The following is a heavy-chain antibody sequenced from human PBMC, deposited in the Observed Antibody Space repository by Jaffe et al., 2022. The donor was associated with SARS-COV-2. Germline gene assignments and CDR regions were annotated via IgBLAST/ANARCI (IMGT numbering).Heavy chain of an antibody. CDR3: AKDGYHLNFDY. J-gene: IGHJ4*02. CDR1: GGSIGSGSQY. V-gene: IGHV4-61*02. Sequence: QVQLQESGPGLVKPSQSLSLTCTVSGGSIGSGSQYWSWVRQPAGKGLEWIGRIFTTGSTNYNPSLKSRVTISLDTSKNQFSLKLTSVTAADTAEYFCAKDGYHLNFDYWGQGILVTVSS. CDR2: IFTTGST. D-gene: IGHD5-12*01.